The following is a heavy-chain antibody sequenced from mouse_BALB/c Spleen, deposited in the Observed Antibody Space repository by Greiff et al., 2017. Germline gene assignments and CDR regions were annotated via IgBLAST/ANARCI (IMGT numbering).Heavy chain of an antibody. J-gene: IGHJ1*01. D-gene: IGHD1-1*01. V-gene: IGHV14-3*02. CDR1: GFNIKDTY. CDR3: ARPTVDWYFDV. Sequence: DVQLQESGAELVKPGASVKLSCTASGFNIKDTYMHWVKQRPEQGLEWIGRIDPANGNTKYDPKFQGKATITADTSSNTAYLQLSSLTSEDTAVYYCARPTVDWYFDVWGAGTTVTVSS. CDR2: IDPANGNT.